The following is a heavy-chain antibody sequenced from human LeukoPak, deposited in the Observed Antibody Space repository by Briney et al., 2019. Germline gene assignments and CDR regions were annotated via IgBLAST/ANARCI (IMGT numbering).Heavy chain of an antibody. CDR1: GFTFSSYS. Sequence: GGSLRLSCAASGFTFSSYSMNWVRQAPGKGLEWVSYISSSSTTIYYADSVKGRFTISRDNANNSLYLQMNSLKVEDTAVYYCARGGSYDLNWFDPWGQGTLVTVSS. CDR2: ISSSSTTI. CDR3: ARGGSYDLNWFDP. D-gene: IGHD3-3*01. V-gene: IGHV3-48*04. J-gene: IGHJ5*02.